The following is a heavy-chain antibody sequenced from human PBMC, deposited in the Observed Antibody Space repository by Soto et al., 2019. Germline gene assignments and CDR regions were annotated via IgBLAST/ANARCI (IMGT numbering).Heavy chain of an antibody. CDR1: DFTFRNYW. J-gene: IGHJ4*02. D-gene: IGHD3-16*01. V-gene: IGHV3-7*03. CDR2: IKPDGSAT. CDR3: FGGNGGPQ. Sequence: EVQLVESGGDLVQPGGSLRLSCATSDFTFRNYWRNWVRQAPGKGLEWVANIKPDGSATNYVDSVKGRFTISRDNVRNSVSLQMNSLRVEDTAVYFCFGGNGGPQWGQGTLVTVSS.